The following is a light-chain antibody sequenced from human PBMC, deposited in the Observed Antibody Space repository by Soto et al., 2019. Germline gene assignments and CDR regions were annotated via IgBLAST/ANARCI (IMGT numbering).Light chain of an antibody. J-gene: IGKJ1*01. CDR3: QQTYTAPPT. V-gene: IGKV1-39*01. Sequence: DIQMTQSPSSLSASVGDRVTITCRASQSISSDLNWYQQKPGKAPKLLIDGAFSLQSGVPSRFRGSGSGTDFPLTISSLQPEDFATYYCQQTYTAPPTFGRGTKVEIK. CDR1: QSISSD. CDR2: GAF.